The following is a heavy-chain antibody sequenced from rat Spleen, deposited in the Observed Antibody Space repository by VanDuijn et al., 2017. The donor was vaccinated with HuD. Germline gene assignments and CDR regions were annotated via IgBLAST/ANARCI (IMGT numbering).Heavy chain of an antibody. J-gene: IGHJ2*01. CDR1: GFTFSDYN. CDR2: ISYDGSGT. CDR3: ARSVFDY. Sequence: EVQLVESGGGLVQPGRSLKLSCAASGFTFSDYNMAWVRQTPKMGLGWVATISYDGSGTYYRDSVKGRFTISRDNAKSTLYLQMDSLRSEDTATYYCARSVFDYWGQGVMVTVSS. V-gene: IGHV5-7*01.